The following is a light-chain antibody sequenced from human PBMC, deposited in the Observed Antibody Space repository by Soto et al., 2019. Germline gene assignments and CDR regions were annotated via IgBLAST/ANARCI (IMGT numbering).Light chain of an antibody. V-gene: IGKV1-5*01. CDR2: DVS. CDR1: QSISSW. Sequence: DIQMTQSPSTLSASVGDRVTITCRASQSISSWLAWYQQKPGKAPKVLIYDVSSLESGVPSRFSGSGSGTEFTLTISSLQPDDFATYYCQQYNSWWTFGQGTKVEIK. CDR3: QQYNSWWT. J-gene: IGKJ1*01.